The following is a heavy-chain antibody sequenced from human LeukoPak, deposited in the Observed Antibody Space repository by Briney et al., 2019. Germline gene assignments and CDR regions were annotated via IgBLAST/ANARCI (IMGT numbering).Heavy chain of an antibody. CDR2: INPNSGGT. D-gene: IGHD6-6*01. CDR1: GYTFTGYY. Sequence: ASVKVSCKASGYTFTGYYMHWVRQAPGQGLEWMGWINPNSGGTNYAQKFQGRVTMTRDTSISTAYMELSRLRSDDTAVNYCARDDGYSSSSDYWGQGTLVTVSS. CDR3: ARDDGYSSSSDY. J-gene: IGHJ4*02. V-gene: IGHV1-2*02.